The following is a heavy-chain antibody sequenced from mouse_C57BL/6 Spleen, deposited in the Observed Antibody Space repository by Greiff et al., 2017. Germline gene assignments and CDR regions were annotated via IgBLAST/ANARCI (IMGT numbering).Heavy chain of an antibody. V-gene: IGHV1-50*01. CDR3: AREGTRARATIY. CDR2: IDPSDSYT. D-gene: IGHD3-1*01. J-gene: IGHJ3*01. Sequence: QVQLQQPGAELVKPGASVKLSCKASGYTFTSYWMQWVKQRPGQGLEWIGEIDPSDSYTNYNQKFKGKATLTVDTSSSTAYMQLSSLTSEDSAVYYCAREGTRARATIYWGQGTLVTVSA. CDR1: GYTFTSYW.